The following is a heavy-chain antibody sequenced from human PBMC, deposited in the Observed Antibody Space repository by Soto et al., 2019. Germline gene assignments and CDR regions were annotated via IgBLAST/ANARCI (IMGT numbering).Heavy chain of an antibody. CDR2: VFWDKND. Sequence: QITLKESGPSLVRPTETLTLTCTFSGFSLITGVGVGWVRQPPGKALDWLAVVFWDKNDYYRPSLQTRVTTSQDTSEDQVLLTLTNMEPEDTVTYFCTQIYGSGSWGWYVHSWRQGTLVTVSS. D-gene: IGHD1-26*01. J-gene: IGHJ4*02. V-gene: IGHV2-5*02. CDR1: GFSLITGVG. CDR3: TQIYGSGSWGWYVHS.